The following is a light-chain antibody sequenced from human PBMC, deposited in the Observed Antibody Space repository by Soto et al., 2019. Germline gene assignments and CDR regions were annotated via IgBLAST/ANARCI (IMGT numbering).Light chain of an antibody. CDR1: QSVSSNY. CDR2: GAS. J-gene: IGKJ1*01. Sequence: EIVLTQSPGTLSLSPGERATLSCRASQSVSSNYLAWYQQKPGQAPRLLIYGASSRATGIPDRFSGSGSGTDFTLTIRRLEPEHFAVYYCQQYGSSYPWTFGQGTKV. CDR3: QQYGSSYPWT. V-gene: IGKV3-20*01.